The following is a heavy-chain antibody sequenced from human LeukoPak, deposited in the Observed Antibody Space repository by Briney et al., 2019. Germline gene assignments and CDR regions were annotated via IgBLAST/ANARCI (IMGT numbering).Heavy chain of an antibody. D-gene: IGHD3-10*01. CDR2: IYYSGST. Sequence: SETLSLTCTVSGGSISSSSYYWGWIRQPPGKGLEWIGSIYYSGSTYYNPSLKSRVTISVDTSKNQFSLKLSSVTAADTAVYYCARDEEGSSRGENWFDPWGQGTLVTVSS. CDR3: ARDEEGSSRGENWFDP. CDR1: GGSISSSSYY. J-gene: IGHJ5*02. V-gene: IGHV4-39*07.